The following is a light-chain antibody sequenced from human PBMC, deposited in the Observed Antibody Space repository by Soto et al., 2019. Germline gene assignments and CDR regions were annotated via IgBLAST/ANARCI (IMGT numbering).Light chain of an antibody. CDR2: ASS. Sequence: DIQMTQSPSSLSASVGDRVTITCRASQTISSYLNWYQQKPGKAPKLLIYASSSLQRGVPSRFSGSGSGTDFTLTISNLQPEDFATYYCQQSYSTPITCGQGTRLEI. CDR1: QTISSY. V-gene: IGKV1-39*01. CDR3: QQSYSTPIT. J-gene: IGKJ5*01.